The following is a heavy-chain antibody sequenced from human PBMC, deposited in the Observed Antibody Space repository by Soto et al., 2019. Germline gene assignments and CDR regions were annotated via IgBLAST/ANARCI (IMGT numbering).Heavy chain of an antibody. Sequence: QVQLVQSGAEVKKPGSSVKVSCKASGGTFSSYAISWVRQAPGQGLEWMGVIIPIFGTANYAQKFQGRVTITADESTSTAYMELSSLRSEDTAVYYCARTSYGSPTTYYYYGMDVWGQGTTVTVSS. CDR1: GGTFSSYA. D-gene: IGHD5-18*01. J-gene: IGHJ6*02. V-gene: IGHV1-69*12. CDR3: ARTSYGSPTTYYYYGMDV. CDR2: IIPIFGTA.